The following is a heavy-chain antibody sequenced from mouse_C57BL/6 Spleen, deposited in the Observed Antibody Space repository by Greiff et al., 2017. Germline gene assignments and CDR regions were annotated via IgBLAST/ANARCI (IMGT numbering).Heavy chain of an antibody. D-gene: IGHD1-1*01. V-gene: IGHV1-20*01. Sequence: VQLKESGPELVKPGASVKISCKASGYSFTGYFMNWVMQSHGKSLEWIGRINPYNGDTFYNQKFKGKATLTVDKSSSTAHMKLRSLTSEDSAVYYSASGTTVVATDYWGQGTTLTVSS. CDR1: GYSFTGYF. J-gene: IGHJ2*01. CDR2: INPYNGDT. CDR3: ASGTTVVATDY.